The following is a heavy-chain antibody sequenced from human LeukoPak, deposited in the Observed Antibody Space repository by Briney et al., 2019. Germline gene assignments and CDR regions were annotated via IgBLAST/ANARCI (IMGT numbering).Heavy chain of an antibody. CDR1: GFTFSNAW. Sequence: GGSLRLSCAASGFTFSNAWMSWVRQAPGKGLEWVGRIKSKTDGGTTDYAAPVKRRFTISRDDSKNTLYLQMNSLKTEDTAVYYCTTDGRGSYYFDYWGQGTLVTVSS. CDR2: IKSKTDGGTT. V-gene: IGHV3-15*01. D-gene: IGHD1-26*01. CDR3: TTDGRGSYYFDY. J-gene: IGHJ4*02.